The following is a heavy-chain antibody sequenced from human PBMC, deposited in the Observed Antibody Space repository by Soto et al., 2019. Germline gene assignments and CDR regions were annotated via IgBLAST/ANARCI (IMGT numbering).Heavy chain of an antibody. CDR1: GFIFNAYA. CDR3: ARVASDYINSADH. J-gene: IGHJ4*02. Sequence: EVQLLESGGGLVQPGGSLRLSCAASGFIFNAYAMTWVRQAPGKGLEWVSAIGGSGGNTYYAASVKGRFTISRDNSKDTVDLEMKRVRVDDTAVYFCARVASDYINSADHWGQGILVTVS. D-gene: IGHD4-4*01. CDR2: IGGSGGNT. V-gene: IGHV3-23*01.